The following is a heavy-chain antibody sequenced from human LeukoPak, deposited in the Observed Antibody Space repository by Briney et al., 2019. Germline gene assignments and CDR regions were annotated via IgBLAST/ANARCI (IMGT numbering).Heavy chain of an antibody. CDR2: IYPADSDT. CDR1: GYNFTNYW. D-gene: IGHD3-22*01. J-gene: IGHJ4*02. V-gene: IGHV5-51*01. CDR3: ARQGSSGYLEY. Sequence: SGESLKISCKGSGYNFTNYWINWVRQMPGKGLEWMGSIYPADSDTRYSPSFQGQVTISSDKSISTAYLQWSSLKASDTAMYYCARQGSSGYLEYWGQGTLVTVSS.